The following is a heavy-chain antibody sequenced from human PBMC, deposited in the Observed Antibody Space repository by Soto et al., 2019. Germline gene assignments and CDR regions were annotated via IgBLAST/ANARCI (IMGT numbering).Heavy chain of an antibody. CDR1: GFKFSSYA. CDR3: GKASTYPLDGVDV. J-gene: IGHJ6*02. Sequence: GGSLRLSCVASGFKFSSYALTWVRQAPGKGLGWVSVISVSGANTYYADSVKGRFTISRDNSKNTLYLQMNSLRAEDTAIYYCGKASTYPLDGVDVWGQGTTVTVSS. CDR2: ISVSGANT. D-gene: IGHD3-16*01. V-gene: IGHV3-23*01.